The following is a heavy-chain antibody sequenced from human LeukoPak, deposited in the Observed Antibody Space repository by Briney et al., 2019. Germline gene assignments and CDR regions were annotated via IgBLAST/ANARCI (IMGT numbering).Heavy chain of an antibody. J-gene: IGHJ6*03. CDR2: IYVTGT. D-gene: IGHD3-16*02. V-gene: IGHV4-59*08. Sequence: GSLRLSCAASGFTFSNAWMSWVRQSPGTGLEWIGYIYVTGTRYNPYLQSRVTISVDRSRNQFFLKMTSVTAADTAVYYCARHIGGGIEDMDVWGRGTKVTVSS. CDR3: ARHIGGGIEDMDV. CDR1: GFTFSNAW.